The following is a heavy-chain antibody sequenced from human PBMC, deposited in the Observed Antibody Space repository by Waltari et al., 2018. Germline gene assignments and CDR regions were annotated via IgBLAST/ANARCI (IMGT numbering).Heavy chain of an antibody. V-gene: IGHV1-2*02. J-gene: IGHJ6*03. D-gene: IGHD3-3*01. CDR1: GYTFTGYY. Sequence: QVQLVQSGAEVKKPGASVKVSCKASGYTFTGYYIHWVRQAPGQGLEWMGWISPNSGDTNYAQKFQGRVTMTRDTSTTTACMELSRLTSDDTAVFYCARGDFRLSYYYMDVWGKGTTVTVSS. CDR3: ARGDFRLSYYYMDV. CDR2: ISPNSGDT.